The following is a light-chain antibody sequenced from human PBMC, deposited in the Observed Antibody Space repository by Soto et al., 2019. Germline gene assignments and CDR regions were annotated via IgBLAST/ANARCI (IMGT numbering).Light chain of an antibody. CDR1: QRVSSS. J-gene: IGKJ1*01. CDR2: DAS. Sequence: EVELTQSPATLSVSPGERATLSCRASQRVSSSLAWYQQKPGQAPRLLVYDASTRATGIPARFSGSGSGTEFTLTINSLQSEDFAVYYCQQYNNWPRTFGQGTKVDI. CDR3: QQYNNWPRT. V-gene: IGKV3-15*01.